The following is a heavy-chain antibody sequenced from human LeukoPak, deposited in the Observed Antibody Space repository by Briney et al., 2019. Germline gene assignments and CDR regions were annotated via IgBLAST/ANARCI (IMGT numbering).Heavy chain of an antibody. D-gene: IGHD2-15*01. CDR3: ARDGGGPEYDY. CDR2: IYYSGST. J-gene: IGHJ4*02. CDR1: GGSISSGDYY. Sequence: SQTLSLTCTVSGGSISSGDYYWSWIRQPPGRGLEWIGYIYYSGSTHYNPSLKSRVIISIDTSKNQFSLELSSVIAADTAVYYCARDGGGPEYDYWGQGTLVTVSS. V-gene: IGHV4-30-4*01.